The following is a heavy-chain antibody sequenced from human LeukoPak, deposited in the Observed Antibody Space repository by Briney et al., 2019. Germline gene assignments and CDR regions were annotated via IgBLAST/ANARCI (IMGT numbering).Heavy chain of an antibody. V-gene: IGHV4-38-2*02. Sequence: PSETLSLTCTVSRYSISSGYYWGWIRQPPGKGLEWIGSTYHSGTTYYKPSLKSRVTISVDTSKNQFSLKVNSVTAADTAVYYCARMGEYFYESSGTWGQGTLVTVSS. J-gene: IGHJ5*02. CDR1: RYSISSGYY. CDR2: TYHSGTT. CDR3: ARMGEYFYESSGT. D-gene: IGHD3-22*01.